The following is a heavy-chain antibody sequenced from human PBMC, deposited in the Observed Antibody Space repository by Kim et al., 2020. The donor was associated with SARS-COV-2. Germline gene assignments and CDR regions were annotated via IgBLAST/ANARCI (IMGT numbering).Heavy chain of an antibody. V-gene: IGHV4-31*03. Sequence: SETLSLTCTVSGGSISSGGYYWSWIRQHPGKGLEWIGYIYYSGSTYYNPSLKSRVTISVDTSKNQFSLKLSSVTAADTAVYYCARDSPLGYCSSTSCYRDWYFDLWGRGTLVTVSS. CDR3: ARDSPLGYCSSTSCYRDWYFDL. CDR2: IYYSGST. J-gene: IGHJ2*01. D-gene: IGHD2-2*02. CDR1: GGSISSGGYY.